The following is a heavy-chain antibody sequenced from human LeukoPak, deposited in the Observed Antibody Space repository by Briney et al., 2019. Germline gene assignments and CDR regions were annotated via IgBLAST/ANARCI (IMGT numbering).Heavy chain of an antibody. V-gene: IGHV3-15*01. CDR3: TTDQIRLNDYYYYGMDV. J-gene: IGHJ6*02. CDR1: GFTFSNAW. Sequence: PGGSLRLSCAASGFTFSNAWMSWVRQAPGQGLEWVGRIKSKTDGGTTDYAAPVKGRFTISRDDSKNTLYLQMNSLKTEDTAVYYCTTDQIRLNDYYYYGMDVWGQGTTVTVSS. CDR2: IKSKTDGGTT.